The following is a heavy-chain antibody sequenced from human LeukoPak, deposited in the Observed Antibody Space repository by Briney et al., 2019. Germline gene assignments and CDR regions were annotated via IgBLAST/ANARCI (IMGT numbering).Heavy chain of an antibody. CDR1: GGSISSYS. CDR2: IYHSGST. CDR3: ARGRTQQLAFDP. Sequence: SETLSLTCTVSGGSISSYSWSWIRQPPGKGLEWIGYIYHSGSTYYNPSLKSRVTISVDRSKNQFSLKLSSVTAADTAVYYCARGRTQQLAFDPWGQGTLVTVSS. D-gene: IGHD6-13*01. J-gene: IGHJ5*02. V-gene: IGHV4-30-2*01.